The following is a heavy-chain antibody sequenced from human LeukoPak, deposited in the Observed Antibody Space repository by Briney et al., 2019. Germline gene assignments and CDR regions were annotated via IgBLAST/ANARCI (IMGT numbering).Heavy chain of an antibody. CDR3: AMDSSWLQLKFDY. J-gene: IGHJ4*02. CDR1: GFIVSTNY. D-gene: IGHD5-24*01. CDR2: LYSGGTT. Sequence: PGGSLRLSCAASGFIVSTNYMSWVRQAPGKGLEWVSVLYSGGTTYYADSVKGRFTISRDNSKNTLYLQMNSLRAEDTAVYYCAMDSSWLQLKFDYWGQGTLVTVST. V-gene: IGHV3-66*01.